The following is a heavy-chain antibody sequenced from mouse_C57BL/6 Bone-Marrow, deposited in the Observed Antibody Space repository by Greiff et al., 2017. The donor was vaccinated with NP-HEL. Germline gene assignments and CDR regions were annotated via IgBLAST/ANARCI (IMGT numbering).Heavy chain of an antibody. Sequence: EVQRVESEGGLVQPGSSMKLSCTASGFTFSDYYMAWVRQVPEKGLEWVANINYDGSSTYYLDSLKSRFIISRDNAKNILYLQMSSLKSEDTATYYCARDWYGSSYDWYFDVWGTGTTVTVSS. CDR3: ARDWYGSSYDWYFDV. CDR1: GFTFSDYY. V-gene: IGHV5-16*01. J-gene: IGHJ1*03. CDR2: INYDGSST. D-gene: IGHD1-1*01.